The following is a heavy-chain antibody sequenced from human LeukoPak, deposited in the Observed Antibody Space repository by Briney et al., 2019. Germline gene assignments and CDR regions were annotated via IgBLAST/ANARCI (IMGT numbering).Heavy chain of an antibody. CDR2: IYYSGST. Sequence: PSETLSLTCTVSGGSISSYYWSWIRQPPGKGLEWIGYIYYSGSTNYNPSLKSRVTISVDTSKNQFSLKLSSVTAADTAVYYCARRTGYNDGFDYCGQGTLVSVSS. J-gene: IGHJ4*02. V-gene: IGHV4-59*01. CDR1: GGSISSYY. D-gene: IGHD3/OR15-3a*01. CDR3: ARRTGYNDGFDY.